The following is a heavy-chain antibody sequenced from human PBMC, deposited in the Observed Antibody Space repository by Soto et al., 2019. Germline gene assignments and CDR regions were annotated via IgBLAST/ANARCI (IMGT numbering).Heavy chain of an antibody. Sequence: EVQLLESGGGLVQPGGSLRLSCAASGFTFSSYAMRWVHQAPVKGLEWVSAISGSGGSTYYADSVKGRFTISRDNANNTLYLQMNSLRAEDTAVYYCTRRGSGSYYDHWGQGTLVTVSS. CDR3: TRRGSGSYYDH. CDR2: ISGSGGST. CDR1: GFTFSSYA. V-gene: IGHV3-23*01. J-gene: IGHJ4*02. D-gene: IGHD1-26*01.